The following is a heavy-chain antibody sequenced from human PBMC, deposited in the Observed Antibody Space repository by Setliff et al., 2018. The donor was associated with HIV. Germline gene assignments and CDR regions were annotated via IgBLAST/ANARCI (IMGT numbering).Heavy chain of an antibody. D-gene: IGHD2-21*01. CDR3: TIGHYSP. Sequence: GESLKISCAASGFTFSTYWMCWGRQAPGKGLEWVANIKHDGSDKYYVDSVKGRFTISRDNPKNSLFLQMDSLRAEDTAVYYCTIGHYSPWGQGTLVTVSS. CDR2: IKHDGSDK. V-gene: IGHV3-7*03. J-gene: IGHJ5*02. CDR1: GFTFSTYW.